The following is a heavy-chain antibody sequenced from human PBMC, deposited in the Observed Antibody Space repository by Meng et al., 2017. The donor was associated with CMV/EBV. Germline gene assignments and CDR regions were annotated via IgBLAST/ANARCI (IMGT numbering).Heavy chain of an antibody. Sequence: GGSLRLSCAASGFTLSNAWMSWVRQAPGKGLEWVGRIKSKTDGGTTDYAAPVKGRFTISRDDSKNTLFLQMKSLKTEDTAVYYCTTASQYYDFWSGYHFDYWGQGTLVTVSS. CDR2: IKSKTDGGTT. J-gene: IGHJ4*02. V-gene: IGHV3-15*01. CDR3: TTASQYYDFWSGYHFDY. CDR1: GFTLSNAW. D-gene: IGHD3-3*01.